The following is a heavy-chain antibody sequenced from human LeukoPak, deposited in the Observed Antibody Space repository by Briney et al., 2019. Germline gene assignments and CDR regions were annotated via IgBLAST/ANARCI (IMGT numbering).Heavy chain of an antibody. Sequence: GGSLRLSCAASGFTSSSSWMTWVRQAPGKGLEWVASIREDGSEKTSVDSVKGRFTISRDNAKNSLYLQMDSLRAEDTAVYYCARGPTNGQAFDYWGQGTLVSVSS. CDR1: GFTSSSSW. D-gene: IGHD2-8*01. CDR3: ARGPTNGQAFDY. V-gene: IGHV3-7*01. J-gene: IGHJ4*02. CDR2: IREDGSEK.